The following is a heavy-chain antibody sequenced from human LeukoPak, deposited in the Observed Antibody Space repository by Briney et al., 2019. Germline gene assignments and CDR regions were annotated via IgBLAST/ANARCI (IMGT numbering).Heavy chain of an antibody. CDR2: ISSSGSTI. Sequence: ESGGGLVKPGGSLRLSCAASGFTFSDYYMSWIRQAPGKGLEWVSYISSSGSTIYYADSVKGRFTISRDNAKNSLYLQMNSLRAKDTAVYYCARLHRGEPYYYYYYGMDVWGQGTTVTVSS. V-gene: IGHV3-11*01. J-gene: IGHJ6*02. D-gene: IGHD1-14*01. CDR3: ARLHRGEPYYYYYYGMDV. CDR1: GFTFSDYY.